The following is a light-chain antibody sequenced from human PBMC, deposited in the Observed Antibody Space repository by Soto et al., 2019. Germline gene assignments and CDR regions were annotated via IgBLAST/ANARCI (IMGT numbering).Light chain of an antibody. V-gene: IGKV1-5*03. CDR2: KAS. J-gene: IGKJ2*01. CDR1: QSISSW. Sequence: DIQMTQSPSTLSASVGDRVTITCRASQSISSWLAWYQQKPGEAPKILIYKASSLETGVPSRFGGSGAGTEFTLTINSLQPDDFATYACQQYDYYPYTFCQGTKLEIK. CDR3: QQYDYYPYT.